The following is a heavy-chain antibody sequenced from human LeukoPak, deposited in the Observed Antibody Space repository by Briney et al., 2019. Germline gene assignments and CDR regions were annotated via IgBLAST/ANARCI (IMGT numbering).Heavy chain of an antibody. CDR2: ISSSGSTI. D-gene: IGHD3-10*01. J-gene: IGHJ4*02. CDR3: ASESYEYYYGSGAFDY. Sequence: PGGSLRLSCAASGFPFSDYYMSWVRQAPGKGLEWVLYISSSGSTIYYADSVKGRFTISRDNAKNSLYLQMSSLRAEDTAVYYCASESYEYYYGSGAFDYWGQGTLVTVSS. CDR1: GFPFSDYY. V-gene: IGHV3-11*04.